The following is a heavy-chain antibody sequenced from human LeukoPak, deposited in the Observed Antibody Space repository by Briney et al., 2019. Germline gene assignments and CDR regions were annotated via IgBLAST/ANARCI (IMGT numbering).Heavy chain of an antibody. Sequence: GGSLRLSCAASGFTFSSYAMSWVRQAPGKGLEWVSAISGSGGSTYYADSVKGRFTISRDNSKNTLYLQMNSLRAEDTAVYYCAKDIYYDSSGYHRGYFQQWGQGTLVTVSS. CDR2: ISGSGGST. V-gene: IGHV3-23*01. J-gene: IGHJ1*01. CDR1: GFTFSSYA. D-gene: IGHD3-22*01. CDR3: AKDIYYDSSGYHRGYFQQ.